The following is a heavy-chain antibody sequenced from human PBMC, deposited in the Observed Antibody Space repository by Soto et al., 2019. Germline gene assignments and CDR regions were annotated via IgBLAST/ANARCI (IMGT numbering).Heavy chain of an antibody. J-gene: IGHJ4*02. CDR2: IYHTGST. CDR1: GVTVSSGAYY. D-gene: IGHD3-16*02. V-gene: IGHV4-31*03. CDR3: ARYRFSGNKWSRFDC. Sequence: SQTLSRTCTVSGVTVSSGAYYWSWIRQHPGNGLEWIGSIYHTGSTYYSPSLKSRVVISLEASNSKFSLPLTSVTAADTAVYYCARYRFSGNKWSRFDCWGRGTLVTVSS.